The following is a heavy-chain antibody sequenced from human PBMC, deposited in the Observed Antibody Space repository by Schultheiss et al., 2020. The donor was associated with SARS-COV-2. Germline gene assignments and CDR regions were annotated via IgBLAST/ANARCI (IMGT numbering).Heavy chain of an antibody. CDR3: AREQQLDGGGYYYYGMDV. CDR1: GYTFAAYY. CDR2: INPNSGVT. D-gene: IGHD6-6*01. V-gene: IGHV1-2*02. Sequence: ASVKVSCTASGYTFAAYYLHWVRRAPGQGLEWMGWINPNSGVTDTAQRFRGRVTMTRDTSISTAYMALSSLKSDDTAVYYCAREQQLDGGGYYYYGMDVWGQGTTVTVSS. J-gene: IGHJ6*02.